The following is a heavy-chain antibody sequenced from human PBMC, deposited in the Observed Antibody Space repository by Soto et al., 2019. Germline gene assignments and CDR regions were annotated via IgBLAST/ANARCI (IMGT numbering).Heavy chain of an antibody. V-gene: IGHV3-33*01. CDR3: ARGTTVTFGWFDP. Sequence: GGSLRLSCAASGFTFSSYGMHWVRQAPGKGLEWVAVIWYDGSNKYYADSVKGRFTISRDNSKNTLYLQMNSLRAEDTAVYYCARGTTVTFGWFDPWGQGTLVTVSS. D-gene: IGHD4-4*01. CDR1: GFTFSSYG. CDR2: IWYDGSNK. J-gene: IGHJ5*02.